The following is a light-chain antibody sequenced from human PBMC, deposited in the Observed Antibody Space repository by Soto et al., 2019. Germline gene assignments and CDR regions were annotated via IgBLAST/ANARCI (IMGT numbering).Light chain of an antibody. V-gene: IGLV2-14*01. CDR1: SSDVGDYNY. CDR3: SSYTSSNTWV. CDR2: EVS. Sequence: QSALTQPASVSGSPGQSITISCTGTSSDVGDYNYVSWYQQHLGKAPKLMIYEVSDRPSGVSHRFSGSKSGNTASLTISGLQAEDEADYYCSSYTSSNTWVFGGGTKVTVL. J-gene: IGLJ3*02.